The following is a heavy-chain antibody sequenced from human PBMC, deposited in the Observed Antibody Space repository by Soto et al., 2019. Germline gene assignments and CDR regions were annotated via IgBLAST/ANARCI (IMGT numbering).Heavy chain of an antibody. CDR1: GFTFSSYA. J-gene: IGHJ4*02. V-gene: IGHV3-23*01. D-gene: IGHD4-17*01. CDR2: ISGSGGST. CDR3: AKGGGSLDDYGDYNPDY. Sequence: EVQLLESGGGLVQPGGSLRLSCAASGFTFSSYAMSWVRQAPGKGLEWVSAISGSGGSTYYADSVKGRFTISRDNSKNTLDLQKNSLRAEDTAVYDCAKGGGSLDDYGDYNPDYWGQGTLVTVSS.